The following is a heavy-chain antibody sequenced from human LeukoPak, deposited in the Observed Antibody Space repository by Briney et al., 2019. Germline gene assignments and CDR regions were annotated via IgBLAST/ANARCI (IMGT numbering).Heavy chain of an antibody. J-gene: IGHJ4*02. CDR1: GFTFSSYW. CDR3: ARLNRITMVRGVIFPFIDY. Sequence: SGGSLRLSCAASGFTFSSYWMHWVRHAPGKGLVWVSRINSDGSSTSYADSVKGRFTISRDNAKNTLYLQMNSLRAEDTAVYYCARLNRITMVRGVIFPFIDYWGQGTLVTVSS. V-gene: IGHV3-74*01. CDR2: INSDGSST. D-gene: IGHD3-10*01.